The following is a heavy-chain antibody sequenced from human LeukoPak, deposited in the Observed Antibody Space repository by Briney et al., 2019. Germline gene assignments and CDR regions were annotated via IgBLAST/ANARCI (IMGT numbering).Heavy chain of an antibody. CDR2: ISAYNGNT. D-gene: IGHD6-6*01. J-gene: IGHJ5*02. CDR3: ARWWGIAARRRQDWFDP. Sequence: ASVKVCCKASGYTFTSYGISWVRQAPGQGLEWMGWISAYNGNTNYAQKLQGRVTMTTDTSTSTAYMELRSLRSDDTAVYYCARWWGIAARRRQDWFDPWGQGTLVTVSS. CDR1: GYTFTSYG. V-gene: IGHV1-18*01.